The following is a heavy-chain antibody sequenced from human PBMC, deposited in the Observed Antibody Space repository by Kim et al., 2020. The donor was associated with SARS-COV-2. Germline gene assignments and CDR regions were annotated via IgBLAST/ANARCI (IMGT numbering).Heavy chain of an antibody. Sequence: GGSLRLSCAVSGFSVSGDYMNRVRQAPGKGLECVSVIHTGGATFYADSVKGRFTISRDSSKNTLYLQMYSLRVEDTAVYYCARHDWFDPWGQGTLVTVSS. CDR2: IHTGGAT. CDR3: ARHDWFDP. CDR1: GFSVSGDY. J-gene: IGHJ5*02. V-gene: IGHV3-66*04.